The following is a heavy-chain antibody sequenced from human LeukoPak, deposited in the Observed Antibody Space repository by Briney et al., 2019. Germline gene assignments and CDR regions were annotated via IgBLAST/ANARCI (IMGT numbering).Heavy chain of an antibody. CDR3: ARATGSSSSIRASCYYYMDV. CDR2: INPNSGGT. V-gene: IGHV1-2*02. Sequence: ASVKVSCKASGYTFTGYYMHWVRQAPGQGLEWMGWINPNSGGTNYAQKFQGRVTMTRDTSISTAYMELSRLRSDDTAVYYCARATGSSSSIRASCYYYMDVWGKGTTVTVSS. CDR1: GYTFTGYY. J-gene: IGHJ6*03. D-gene: IGHD6-6*01.